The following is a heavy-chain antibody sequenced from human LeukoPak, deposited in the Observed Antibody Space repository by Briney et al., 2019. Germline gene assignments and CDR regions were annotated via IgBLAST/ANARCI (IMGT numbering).Heavy chain of an antibody. J-gene: IGHJ3*02. Sequence: PSETLSLTCTVSGGSISSSSYYWGWIRQPPGKGLEWIGSIYYSGSTYYNPSLKSRVTISVDTSKNQFSLKLSSVTAADTAVYYCARAVGALVRGYQLLSSPHAFDIWGQGTMVTVPS. V-gene: IGHV4-39*07. CDR2: IYYSGST. CDR3: ARAVGALVRGYQLLSSPHAFDI. CDR1: GGSISSSSYY. D-gene: IGHD2-2*01.